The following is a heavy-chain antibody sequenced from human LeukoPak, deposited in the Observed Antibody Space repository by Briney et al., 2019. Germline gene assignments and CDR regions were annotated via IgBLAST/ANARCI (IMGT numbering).Heavy chain of an antibody. Sequence: PGGSLRLSCAASGFTFSSYGMHWVRQAPGKGLEWVAVISYDGSNKYYADSVKGRFTISRDNSKNTLYLQMDSLRAEDTAVYYCAKDEGGWGQGTLVTVSS. CDR1: GFTFSSYG. CDR3: AKDEGG. J-gene: IGHJ4*02. V-gene: IGHV3-30*18. D-gene: IGHD3-16*01. CDR2: ISYDGSNK.